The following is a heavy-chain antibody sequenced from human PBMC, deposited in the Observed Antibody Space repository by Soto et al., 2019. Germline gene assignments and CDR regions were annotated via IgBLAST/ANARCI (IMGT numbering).Heavy chain of an antibody. CDR2: LSRGDER. J-gene: IGHJ4*01. CDR1: GATITTTNR. Sequence: QVQLQESGPGLVKPSETLYLTCTVSGATITTTNRCAWVRLPPGKGLEWIGELSRGDERSSNPSLAGRFPMSLDKSNNQFSLKLTSVAAEDTASYSCAMQTISDTWGGWGRGTWVTVSS. D-gene: IGHD3-16*01. CDR3: AMQTISDTWGG. V-gene: IGHV4-4*02.